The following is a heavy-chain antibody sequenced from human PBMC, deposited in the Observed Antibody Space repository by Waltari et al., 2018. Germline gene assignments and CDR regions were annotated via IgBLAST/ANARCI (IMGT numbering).Heavy chain of an antibody. V-gene: IGHV3-21*01. CDR1: GFTFSSSS. Sequence: EVQLVESGGGLVKPGGSLRLTVAASGFTFSSSSMNWVRQAPGKGLEWISSISSTGTYTHYADSVKGRFTISRDNAKNALYLQMNSLRAEDTGVYWCATGGWGFYLDNWGQGTLVTFSS. CDR3: ATGGWGFYLDN. J-gene: IGHJ4*02. D-gene: IGHD7-27*01. CDR2: ISSTGTYT.